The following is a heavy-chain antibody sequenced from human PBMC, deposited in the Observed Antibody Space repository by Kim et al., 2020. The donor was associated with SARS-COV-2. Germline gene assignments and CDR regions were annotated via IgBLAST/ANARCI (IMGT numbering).Heavy chain of an antibody. Sequence: GGSLRLSCAASGFNFGSAWMTWFRQAPGAGLEWVAIINRDGSKENYVDSLKGRFTISRDNAKSTVSLQMYNLGADDTAVFYCARDTAECGYGRDDYWREG. V-gene: IGHV3-7*01. D-gene: IGHD5-12*01. CDR3: ARDTAECGYGRDDY. CDR2: INRDGSKE. CDR1: GFNFGSAW. J-gene: IGHJ4*02.